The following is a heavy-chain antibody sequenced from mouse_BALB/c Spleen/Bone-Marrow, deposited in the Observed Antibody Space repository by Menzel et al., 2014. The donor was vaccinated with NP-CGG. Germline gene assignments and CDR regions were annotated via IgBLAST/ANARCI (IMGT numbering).Heavy chain of an antibody. D-gene: IGHD2-2*01. V-gene: IGHV10-1*02. CDR2: IRSKSNNYAT. J-gene: IGHJ4*01. CDR3: VYGYAMDY. CDR1: GFTFNTYA. Sequence: EVKLMESGGGLVQPKGSLKLSCAASGFTFNTYATNWVRQAPGKGLEWVARIRSKSNNYATYYADSVKDRFTISRDDSQSMLYLQMNNLKTEDTAMYYCVYGYAMDYWGQGTSVTVSS.